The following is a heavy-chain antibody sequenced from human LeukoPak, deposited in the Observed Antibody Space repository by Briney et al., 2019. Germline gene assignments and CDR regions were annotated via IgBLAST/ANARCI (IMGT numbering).Heavy chain of an antibody. CDR1: RFTFSNFW. D-gene: IGHD2-21*01. Sequence: GGSLRLSCAASRFTFSNFWMTWVRQAPEKGLEWVANIKQDGSEKNYVDSVKGRFTISRDNAKNSLYMQMNSLRAEDTAVYYCAAEIPVRFDPWGQGTLVTVSS. V-gene: IGHV3-7*05. CDR3: AAEIPVRFDP. CDR2: IKQDGSEK. J-gene: IGHJ5*02.